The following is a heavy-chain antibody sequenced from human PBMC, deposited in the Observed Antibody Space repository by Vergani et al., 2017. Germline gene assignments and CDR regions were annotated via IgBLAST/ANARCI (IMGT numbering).Heavy chain of an antibody. V-gene: IGHV3-66*02. CDR1: GFTFSHYS. CDR2: INIGGRT. D-gene: IGHD4-17*01. J-gene: IGHJ3*02. CDR3: ARGMTTETTDLDGFDI. Sequence: EVQMVESGGGLVKPGGSLRLSCVASGFTFSHYSMNWVRQAPGKGLEWVSTINIGGRTSYADSVKGRLTLTRDDSKNTLHLQMNSLRPEDTAVYYCARGMTTETTDLDGFDIWGQGTMVSVSS.